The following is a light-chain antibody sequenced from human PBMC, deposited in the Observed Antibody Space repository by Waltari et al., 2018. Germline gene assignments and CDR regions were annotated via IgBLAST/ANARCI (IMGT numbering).Light chain of an antibody. CDR3: QSFDNMLSGGVV. Sequence: QSVLTQPPSVSVTPGQRVTISCSCSTSNIGAGHDVHGYQHLPGTAPKLLMYGNNNRPSGVPDRFSGSKSGTSASLAITGLQADDEADYFCQSFDNMLSGGVVFGGGTKLAVL. CDR1: TSNIGAGHD. V-gene: IGLV1-40*01. J-gene: IGLJ2*01. CDR2: GNN.